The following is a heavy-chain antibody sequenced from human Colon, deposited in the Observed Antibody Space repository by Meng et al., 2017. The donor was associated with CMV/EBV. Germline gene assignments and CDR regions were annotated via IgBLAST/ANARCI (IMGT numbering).Heavy chain of an antibody. Sequence: GESLKISCAGSGFTFSDYAMSWVRQAPGKGLEWVSTITGSGGSTYYADSVKGRFTLSRDNSKNTLYLQMNSLRVEDTAVYYCAKGRGSSTSSYDYWGQGTLVTVSS. V-gene: IGHV3-23*01. D-gene: IGHD2-2*01. CDR2: ITGSGGST. CDR3: AKGRGSSTSSYDY. CDR1: GFTFSDYA. J-gene: IGHJ4*02.